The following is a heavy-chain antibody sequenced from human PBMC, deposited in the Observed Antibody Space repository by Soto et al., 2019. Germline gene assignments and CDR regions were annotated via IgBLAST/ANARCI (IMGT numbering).Heavy chain of an antibody. CDR3: ARGYVPAKAQKKGGYFDL. Sequence: ASVKVSCKVSGYTLTELSMHWVRQAPGKGLEWMGGFDPEDGETIYAQKFQGRVTMTTNTSISTVYMHLSSLTSEDTAVYYCARGYVPAKAQKKGGYFDLWGRGTLVTVSS. D-gene: IGHD2-15*01. CDR2: FDPEDGET. CDR1: GYTLTELS. J-gene: IGHJ2*01. V-gene: IGHV1-24*01.